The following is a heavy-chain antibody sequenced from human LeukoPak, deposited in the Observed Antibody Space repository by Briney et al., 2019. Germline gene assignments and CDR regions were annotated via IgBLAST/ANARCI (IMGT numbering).Heavy chain of an antibody. V-gene: IGHV3-33*01. Sequence: PGGSLRLSCAASGFTFSSYGMHWVRQAPGKGLEWVAVIWYDGSNKYYADSVKGRFTISRDNSKSTLYLQMNSLRAEDTAVYYCARDGNHYGMDVWGQGTTVTVSS. D-gene: IGHD4-23*01. J-gene: IGHJ6*02. CDR2: IWYDGSNK. CDR3: ARDGNHYGMDV. CDR1: GFTFSSYG.